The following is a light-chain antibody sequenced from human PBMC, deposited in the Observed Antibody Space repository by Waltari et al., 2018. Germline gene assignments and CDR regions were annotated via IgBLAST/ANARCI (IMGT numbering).Light chain of an antibody. V-gene: IGKV3-20*01. CDR2: GAS. Sequence: EIVLTQSPGPLSLSPGERATLSCRASQTVRTTYLAWYQQKPGQAPTLLIYGASSRATGIPDRFSGSVSGTDFSLTISSLEPEDFAVYYCQQYDISPLTFGGGTKVEIK. CDR1: QTVRTTY. CDR3: QQYDISPLT. J-gene: IGKJ4*01.